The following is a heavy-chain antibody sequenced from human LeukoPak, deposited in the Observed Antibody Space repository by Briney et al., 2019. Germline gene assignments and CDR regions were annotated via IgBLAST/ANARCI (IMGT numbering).Heavy chain of an antibody. CDR3: ARDPRIGDWDEPAAIPYYYYYGMDV. Sequence: AGGSLRLSCAASGFTFSSFGMSWVRQAPGKGLEWLSYISRRDNTMSYADSVRGRFITSRDNAKNSLYLQMNSLRAEDTAVYYCARDPRIGDWDEPAAIPYYYYYGMDVWGQGTTVTVSS. CDR1: GFTFSSFG. J-gene: IGHJ6*02. V-gene: IGHV3-48*01. D-gene: IGHD2-2*01. CDR2: ISRRDNTM.